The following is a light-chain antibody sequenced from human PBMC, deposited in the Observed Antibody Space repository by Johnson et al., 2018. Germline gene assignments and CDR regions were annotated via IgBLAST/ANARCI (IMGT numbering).Light chain of an antibody. J-gene: IGLJ1*01. V-gene: IGLV1-51*02. Sequence: QSVLTQPPSVSAAPGQKVTISCSGSSSNIGNNYVSWYQQLPGTAPKLLIYENNKRPSGIPDRFSGSKSGTSATLGIPGLQTGDEAEYYCGTWDSSLSAGNVSGTGTKVTAL. CDR2: ENN. CDR3: GTWDSSLSAGNV. CDR1: SSNIGNNY.